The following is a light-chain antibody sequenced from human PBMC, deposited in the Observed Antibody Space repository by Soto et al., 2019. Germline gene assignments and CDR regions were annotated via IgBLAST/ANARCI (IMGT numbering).Light chain of an antibody. CDR2: EAS. CDR1: QSVSTY. Sequence: EVVLTQSSATMSLYPGEGATLSCRASQSVSTYLAWYQQKPGQAPRLLIFEASKRATGIPDRISGSGSGTDFTLTISSLEPEDFAVYYCQQRGHWPRTFGQGTKVEMK. CDR3: QQRGHWPRT. V-gene: IGKV3-11*01. J-gene: IGKJ1*01.